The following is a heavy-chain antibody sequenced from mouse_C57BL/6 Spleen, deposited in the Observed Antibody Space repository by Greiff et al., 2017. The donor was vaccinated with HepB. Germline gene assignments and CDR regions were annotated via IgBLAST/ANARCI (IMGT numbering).Heavy chain of an antibody. J-gene: IGHJ3*01. V-gene: IGHV1-53*01. D-gene: IGHD2-1*01. Sequence: VQLQQPGTELVKPGASVKLSCKASGYTFTSYWMHWVKQRPGQGLEWIGNINPSNGGTNYNEKFKSKATLTVDKSSSTAYMQLSSLTSEDSAVYYCAREGGNYGGWFAYWGQGTLVTVSA. CDR2: INPSNGGT. CDR1: GYTFTSYW. CDR3: AREGGNYGGWFAY.